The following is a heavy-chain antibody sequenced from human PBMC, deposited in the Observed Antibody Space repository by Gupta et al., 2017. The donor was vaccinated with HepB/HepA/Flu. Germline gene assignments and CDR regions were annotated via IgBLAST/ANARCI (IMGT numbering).Heavy chain of an antibody. D-gene: IGHD6-19*01. V-gene: IGHV6-1*01. J-gene: IGHJ4*02. Sequence: QVQLQQSGPVLVKPSQTLSLTCAISGDSVSTNSASWSWIRQSPSRGLEWLGRTYYRSKWNNDYAASVKGRITIDPDTSKNQFSLQLSSVTPEDTAVYYCAREDHYKSGWPKYYFNYWGQGTLVTVSS. CDR3: AREDHYKSGWPKYYFNY. CDR2: TYYRSKWNN. CDR1: GDSVSTNSAS.